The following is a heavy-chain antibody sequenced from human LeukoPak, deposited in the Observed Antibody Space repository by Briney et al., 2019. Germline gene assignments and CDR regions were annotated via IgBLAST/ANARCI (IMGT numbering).Heavy chain of an antibody. V-gene: IGHV4-4*07. CDR2: IYTSGST. D-gene: IGHD6-19*01. CDR3: ANWHSSGWYGGAFDI. J-gene: IGHJ3*02. CDR1: GGSISSYY. Sequence: SETLSLTCTVSGGSISSYYWSWIRQPAGKGLEWIGRIYTSGSTNYNPSLKSRVTMSVDTSKNQFSLKLSSVTAEDTAVYYCANWHSSGWYGGAFDIWGQGTMVTVSS.